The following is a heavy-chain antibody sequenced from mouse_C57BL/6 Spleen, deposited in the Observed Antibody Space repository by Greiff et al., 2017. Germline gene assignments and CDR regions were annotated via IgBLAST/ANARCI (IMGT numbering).Heavy chain of an antibody. CDR3: ARSKTGTGDY. Sequence: EVKLQESGPVLVKPGASVKMSCKASGYTFTDYYMNWVKQSHGKSLEWIGVINPYNGGTSYNQKFKGKATLTVAKSSSTAYMELNSLTSEDSAVYYCARSKTGTGDYWGQGTTLTVSS. J-gene: IGHJ2*01. V-gene: IGHV1-19*01. D-gene: IGHD4-1*01. CDR1: GYTFTDYY. CDR2: INPYNGGT.